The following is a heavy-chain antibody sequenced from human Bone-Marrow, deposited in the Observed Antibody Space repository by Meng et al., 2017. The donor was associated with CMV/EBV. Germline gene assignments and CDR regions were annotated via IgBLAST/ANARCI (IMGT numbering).Heavy chain of an antibody. V-gene: IGHV1-3*01. D-gene: IGHD6-19*01. CDR3: ARDGVGSSGWHLFDY. J-gene: IGHJ4*02. CDR2: IKAGNGNT. Sequence: SGYTFTSYDMQWVRQDHGQRLEWMGWIKAGNGNTKYSQKFQGRVTITRDTSASTAYMELSSLRSEDTAVYYCARDGVGSSGWHLFDYWGQGTLVTVSS. CDR1: GYTFTSYD.